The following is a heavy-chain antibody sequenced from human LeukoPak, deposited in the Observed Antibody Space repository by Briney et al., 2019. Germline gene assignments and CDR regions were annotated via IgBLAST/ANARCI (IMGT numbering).Heavy chain of an antibody. CDR3: ARGLGVVGALNC. Sequence: ETLSLTCAVYGGSFSGYYWSWIRQPPGKGLEWIGEINHSGSTNYNPSLKSRVTISVDTSKNQFSLKLSSVTAADTAVYYCARGLGVVGALNCWGQGTLVTVSS. D-gene: IGHD1-26*01. J-gene: IGHJ4*02. V-gene: IGHV4-34*01. CDR1: GGSFSGYY. CDR2: INHSGST.